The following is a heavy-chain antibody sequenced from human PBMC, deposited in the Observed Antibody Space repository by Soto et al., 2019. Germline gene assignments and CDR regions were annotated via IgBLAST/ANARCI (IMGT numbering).Heavy chain of an antibody. CDR3: ASEGRSPSYYYGMDV. CDR2: IIPILGIA. V-gene: IGHV1-69*02. CDR1: GGTFSSYT. J-gene: IGHJ6*02. Sequence: QVQLVQSGAEVKKPGSSVKVSCKASGGTFSSYTISWVRQAPGQGLEWMGRIIPILGIANYAQKFQGRVTTTPDKSTSTAYIELSSLRSEDTAVYYCASEGRSPSYYYGMDVWGQGTTVTVSS.